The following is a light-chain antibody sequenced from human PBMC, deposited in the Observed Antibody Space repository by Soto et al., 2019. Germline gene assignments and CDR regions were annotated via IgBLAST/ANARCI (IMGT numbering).Light chain of an antibody. Sequence: QSVLTQSPSASASLGASVKLTCTLSSGHSSYGIAWHQQQPEKGPRYLMKLNSDGSHSKGDGIPDRFSGSSSGAERYLTISNLQSEDEADYYCQTWGTGIPVFGGGTQLTVL. J-gene: IGLJ7*01. V-gene: IGLV4-69*01. CDR2: LNSDGSH. CDR3: QTWGTGIPV. CDR1: SGHSSYG.